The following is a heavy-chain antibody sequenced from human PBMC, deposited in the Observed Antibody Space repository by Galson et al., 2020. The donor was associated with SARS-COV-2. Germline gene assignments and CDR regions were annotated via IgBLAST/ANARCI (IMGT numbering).Heavy chain of an antibody. CDR1: GFTFSSYS. J-gene: IGHJ4*02. CDR2: ISSSSSYI. Sequence: GESLKISCAASGFTFSSYSMNWVRQAPGKGLEWVSSISSSSSYIYYADSVKGRFTISRDNAKNSLYLQMNSLRAEDTAVYYCARRIVGATNTGLDYWGQGTLVTVSS. V-gene: IGHV3-21*01. CDR3: ARRIVGATNTGLDY. D-gene: IGHD1-26*01.